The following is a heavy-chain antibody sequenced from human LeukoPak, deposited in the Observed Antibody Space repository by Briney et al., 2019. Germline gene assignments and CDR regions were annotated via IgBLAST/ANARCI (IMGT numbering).Heavy chain of an antibody. V-gene: IGHV3-48*01. D-gene: IGHD1-26*01. J-gene: IGHJ3*02. CDR2: ISSNSSTI. Sequence: GGSLRLSCAASGFTFSSYSMTWVRQAPGKGLEWVSYISSNSSTIYYADSVKGRFTISRDNAKNSLYLQMNSLRAEDTAVYYCARDLHSGSYYDAFDIWGQGTMVTVSS. CDR1: GFTFSSYS. CDR3: ARDLHSGSYYDAFDI.